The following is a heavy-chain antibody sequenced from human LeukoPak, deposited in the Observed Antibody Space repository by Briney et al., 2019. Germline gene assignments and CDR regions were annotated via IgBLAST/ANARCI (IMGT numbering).Heavy chain of an antibody. CDR3: ANSGTGGY. Sequence: GGSLRLSCAASGFTFSRYWMNWVRQAPGKGLEWVANIKHDGSAQNYVDSVKGRFTISRDNAGNSLYLQMNSLRAEDTAVYYCANSGTGGYWGQGTLVTVSS. J-gene: IGHJ4*02. CDR1: GFTFSRYW. D-gene: IGHD2-8*02. V-gene: IGHV3-7*03. CDR2: IKHDGSAQ.